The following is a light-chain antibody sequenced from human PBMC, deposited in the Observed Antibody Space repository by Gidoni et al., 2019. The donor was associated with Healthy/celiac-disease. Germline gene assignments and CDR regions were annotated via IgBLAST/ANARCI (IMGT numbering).Light chain of an antibody. CDR2: AAT. CDR1: QGISSY. V-gene: IGKV1-9*01. CDR3: QQLNSYGT. J-gene: IGKJ1*01. Sequence: DLQLTPSPSFLSASVGDRVPITSRASQGISSYLAWYQQKPGKAPKLLIYAATTFQRGVPTRFSGSGSGTEFTLTSSSLQPEDVTTYYCQQLNSYGTFGQGTKVEIK.